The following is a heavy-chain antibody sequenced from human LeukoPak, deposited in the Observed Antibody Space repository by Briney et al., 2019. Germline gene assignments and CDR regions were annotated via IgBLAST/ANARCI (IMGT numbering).Heavy chain of an antibody. Sequence: ASVKVSCQAFGYTFTDYYMHWVRQAPGQGLEWMGWINPNSGGTNYAQKFQGRVTMTRDTSISTAYMELSRLTSDDTAVYYCAKVDLAVGYCSSTSCYRPWFGPWGQGTLVTVSS. V-gene: IGHV1-2*02. CDR3: AKVDLAVGYCSSTSCYRPWFGP. CDR2: INPNSGGT. J-gene: IGHJ5*02. D-gene: IGHD2-2*01. CDR1: GYTFTDYY.